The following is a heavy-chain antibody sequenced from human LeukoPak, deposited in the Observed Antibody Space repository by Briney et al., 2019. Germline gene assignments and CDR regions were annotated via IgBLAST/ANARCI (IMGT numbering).Heavy chain of an antibody. V-gene: IGHV3-33*06. D-gene: IGHD1-26*01. Sequence: PGGSLRLSCAGSGFSFRSFAIHWVRQAPGKGLEWVAVIWYDGSKRYHADSVEGRFTISRDNTKDTAYLQMSSLTVEDTAVYYWAKEVGRDLGTWGQGTLVTVSS. CDR2: IWYDGSKR. CDR3: AKEVGRDLGT. J-gene: IGHJ4*02. CDR1: GFSFRSFA.